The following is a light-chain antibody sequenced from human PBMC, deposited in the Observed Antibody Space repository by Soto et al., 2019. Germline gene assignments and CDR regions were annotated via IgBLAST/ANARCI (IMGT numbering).Light chain of an antibody. J-gene: IGLJ1*01. CDR2: EVT. Sequence: QSALTQPASVSGSPGQSITISCTGTSSDVGGYNYVSWYQQHPGKAPKLIIYEVTNRPSGVSHRFSGSKSGDTASLTISGFRAEDEADYYCGSYTSSTDYVFGTGTKLTVL. V-gene: IGLV2-14*01. CDR1: SSDVGGYNY. CDR3: GSYTSSTDYV.